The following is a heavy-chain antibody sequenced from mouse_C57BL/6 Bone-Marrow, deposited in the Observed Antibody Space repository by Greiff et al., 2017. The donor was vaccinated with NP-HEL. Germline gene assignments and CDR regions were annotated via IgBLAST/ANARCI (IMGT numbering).Heavy chain of an antibody. CDR3: AIITSVVATGDYAMDY. CDR1: GYAFSSSW. Sequence: VQLQESGPELVKPGASVKISCKASGYAFSSSWMNWVKQRPGKGLEWIGRIYPGDGDTNYNGKFKGKATLTADKSSSTAYMQLSSLTSEDSAVYYCAIITSVVATGDYAMDYWGQGTSVTVSS. V-gene: IGHV1-82*01. CDR2: IYPGDGDT. J-gene: IGHJ4*01. D-gene: IGHD1-1*01.